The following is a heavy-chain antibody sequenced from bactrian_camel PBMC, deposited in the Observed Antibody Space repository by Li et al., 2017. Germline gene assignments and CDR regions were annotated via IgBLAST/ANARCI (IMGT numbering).Heavy chain of an antibody. J-gene: IGHJ4*01. CDR2: INSGGSST. CDR3: AAVPSRYCLHSLATSSL. CDR1: GFTFSDYA. Sequence: EVQLVESGGGSVQPGGSLRLSCAASGFTFSDYAMSWVRQAPGKGLEWVSAINSGGSSTYYADSVKGRFTISRDNAKNTVYLQMNILKPEDTGMYYCAAVPSRYCLHSLATSSLRGQGTQVTVS. D-gene: IGHD3*01. V-gene: IGHV3S40*01.